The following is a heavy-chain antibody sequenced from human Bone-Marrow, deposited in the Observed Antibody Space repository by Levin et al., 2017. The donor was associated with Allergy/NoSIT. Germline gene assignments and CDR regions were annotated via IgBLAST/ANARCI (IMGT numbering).Heavy chain of an antibody. CDR1: GGSFSGYY. Sequence: SETLSLTCAVYGGSFSGYYWSWIRQPPGKGLEWIGEINHSGSTNYNPSLKSRVTISVDTSKNQFSLKLSSVTAADTAVYYCARRSRTYYDILTGQRPTDNWFDPWGQGTLVTVSS. CDR2: INHSGST. J-gene: IGHJ5*02. CDR3: ARRSRTYYDILTGQRPTDNWFDP. V-gene: IGHV4-34*01. D-gene: IGHD3-9*01.